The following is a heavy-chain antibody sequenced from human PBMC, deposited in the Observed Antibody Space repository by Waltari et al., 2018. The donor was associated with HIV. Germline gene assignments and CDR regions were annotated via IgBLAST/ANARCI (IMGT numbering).Heavy chain of an antibody. Sequence: QVQLQESGQGLVNPSETLSLTCSVSGGSVTSRRYYWSWIRQPPGNGLELIGYFYYSVGTKYNPSAKRRVPLSLDTSKNNFSLRLSTVTAADTAVYYGARERGGKYNYYYYGMDVWGQGTTVTVSS. CDR3: ARERGGKYNYYYYGMDV. J-gene: IGHJ6*02. V-gene: IGHV4-61*03. CDR1: GGSVTSRRYY. D-gene: IGHD1-20*01. CDR2: FYYSVGT.